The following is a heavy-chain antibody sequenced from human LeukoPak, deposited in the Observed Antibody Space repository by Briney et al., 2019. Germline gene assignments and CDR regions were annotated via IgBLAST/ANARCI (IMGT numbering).Heavy chain of an antibody. Sequence: ASVKVSCKTSGYTFTNYYVHWVRQAPGQGLEWMGQISPSGTTTYAQKFKGRVTMTRDKSTSTVNMDLSDLTFEDTAVYHCAKDSGAYGPDYWGQGTLLTVSS. V-gene: IGHV1-46*01. CDR2: ISPSGTT. D-gene: IGHD4-17*01. J-gene: IGHJ4*02. CDR3: AKDSGAYGPDY. CDR1: GYTFTNYY.